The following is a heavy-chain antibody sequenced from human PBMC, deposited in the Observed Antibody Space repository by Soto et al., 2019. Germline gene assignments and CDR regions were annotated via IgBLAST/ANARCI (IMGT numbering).Heavy chain of an antibody. CDR2: IIPIFGTA. D-gene: IGHD3-22*01. CDR3: ARRGYFHSSGYLGY. Sequence: SVKVSCKASGGTFSSYAISWVRQAPGQGLEWMGGIIPIFGTANYAQKFQGRVTLTADTSTNTAYMELRSLRTDDTAVYYCARRGYFHSSGYLGYWGQGTRVTVSS. V-gene: IGHV1-69*06. J-gene: IGHJ4*02. CDR1: GGTFSSYA.